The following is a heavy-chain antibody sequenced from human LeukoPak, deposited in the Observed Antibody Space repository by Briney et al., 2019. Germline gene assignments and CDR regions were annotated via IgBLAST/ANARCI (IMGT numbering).Heavy chain of an antibody. V-gene: IGHV3-23*01. CDR1: GFTFTSYA. Sequence: GGSLRLSCAASGFTFTSYAMSWFRRAPGKGLQWVSGISGAAITTYYADSVKGRFTISRDNSKNTLDLQMNSLRAEDTAVYYCARGGQSNDGFDFWGQGTLVTVSS. J-gene: IGHJ4*02. D-gene: IGHD2-8*01. CDR3: ARGGQSNDGFDF. CDR2: ISGAAITT.